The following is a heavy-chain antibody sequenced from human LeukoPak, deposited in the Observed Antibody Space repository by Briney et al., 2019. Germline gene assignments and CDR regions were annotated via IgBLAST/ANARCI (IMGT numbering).Heavy chain of an antibody. D-gene: IGHD3-16*01. CDR1: EFTFGSFA. J-gene: IGHJ3*02. CDR3: AKCAQSYGNDAFDI. CDR2: IRGGGAVT. V-gene: IGHV3-23*01. Sequence: GGSLRLSCAAFEFTFGSFAMSWVRQAPGKGLEWVSYIRGGGAVTHYADSVKGRFTVSRDNPKSTLYLQMNSLRAEDTAVYYCAKCAQSYGNDAFDIWGQGTMVTVSS.